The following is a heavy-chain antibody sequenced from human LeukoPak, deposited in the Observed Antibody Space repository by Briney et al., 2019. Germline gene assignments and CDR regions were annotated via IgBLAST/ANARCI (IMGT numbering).Heavy chain of an antibody. CDR3: ARGVESGIAVAGIFDY. CDR2: IIPIFGTA. Sequence: SVKVSCKASGGTFSSYAISWVRQALGQGLEWMGGIIPIFGTANYAQKFQGRVTITADESTSTAYMELSSLRSEDTAVYYCARGVESGIAVAGIFDYWGQGTLVTVSS. D-gene: IGHD6-19*01. J-gene: IGHJ4*02. V-gene: IGHV1-69*13. CDR1: GGTFSSYA.